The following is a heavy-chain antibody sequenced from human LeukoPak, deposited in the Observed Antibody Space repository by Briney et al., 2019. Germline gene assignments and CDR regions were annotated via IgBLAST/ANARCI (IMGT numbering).Heavy chain of an antibody. D-gene: IGHD3-10*01. CDR1: GFTFSSYW. CDR3: ARRIVTYYYGSGLDY. Sequence: GGSLRLSCAASGFTFSSYWMSWVRQAPGKGLEWVANMKQDESEEYYVDSVKGRFTIYRDNAKNLLYLQMNSLRAEDTAVYFCARRIVTYYYGSGLDYWGQGTLVTVSS. CDR2: MKQDESEE. J-gene: IGHJ4*02. V-gene: IGHV3-7*01.